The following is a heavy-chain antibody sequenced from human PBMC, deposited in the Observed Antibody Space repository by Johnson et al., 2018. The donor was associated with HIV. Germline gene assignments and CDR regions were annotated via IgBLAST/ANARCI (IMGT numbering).Heavy chain of an antibody. CDR1: GFTFDDYA. Sequence: QVQLVESGGGLVQPGRSLRLSCAASGFTFDDYAMHWVRQAPGKGLEWVAIISYDGSNKYYADSVKGRFTISRDNSKNTLYLQMNSLRAEDTAVYYCARRMVQGVIITSGAFDIWGQGTMVTVSS. J-gene: IGHJ3*02. CDR2: ISYDGSNK. V-gene: IGHV3-30*03. CDR3: ARRMVQGVIITSGAFDI. D-gene: IGHD3-10*01.